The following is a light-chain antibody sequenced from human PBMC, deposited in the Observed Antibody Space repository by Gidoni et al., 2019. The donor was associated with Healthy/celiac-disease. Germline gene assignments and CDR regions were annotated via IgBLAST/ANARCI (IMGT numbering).Light chain of an antibody. CDR1: QSVSSY. CDR2: DAA. CDR3: QQRSYWLSIT. Sequence: DIVLTQSQATLSLSPGERATLSCRASQSVSSYLAWYQQKPGQAPRLLIDDAATRATGIPARFSGSGAGTDFTLTISSRGPEDFEVYYCQQRSYWLSITFGQGTRLEIK. J-gene: IGKJ5*01. V-gene: IGKV3-11*01.